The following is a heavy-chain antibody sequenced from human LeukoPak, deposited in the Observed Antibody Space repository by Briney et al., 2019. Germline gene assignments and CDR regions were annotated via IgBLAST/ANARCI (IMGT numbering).Heavy chain of an antibody. CDR3: AKDLRNYYGSGSIVDY. Sequence: PGRSLRLSCVASGFTFDDYAMHWVRQAPGKGLEWVSGISWNSGTKGYADSVKGRFTISRDDAKNPLYLQMNSLRPEDTALYYCAKDLRNYYGSGSIVDYWGQGTLVTVSS. D-gene: IGHD3-10*01. J-gene: IGHJ4*02. CDR2: ISWNSGTK. V-gene: IGHV3-9*01. CDR1: GFTFDDYA.